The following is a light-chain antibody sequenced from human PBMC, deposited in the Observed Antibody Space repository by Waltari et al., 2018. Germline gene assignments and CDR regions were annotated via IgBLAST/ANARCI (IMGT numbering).Light chain of an antibody. V-gene: IGKV3-15*01. CDR3: HQYNNWPPA. CDR1: QSVDSN. J-gene: IGKJ1*01. Sequence: EIVMTQSPATLSVSPGERATLSCRASQSVDSNLAWYQQKPGQAPRLLIYGSSTRATGIPARFSGSGSGTEFTLTIGSLQSEDFAVYYCHQYNNWPPAFGQGTKVEIK. CDR2: GSS.